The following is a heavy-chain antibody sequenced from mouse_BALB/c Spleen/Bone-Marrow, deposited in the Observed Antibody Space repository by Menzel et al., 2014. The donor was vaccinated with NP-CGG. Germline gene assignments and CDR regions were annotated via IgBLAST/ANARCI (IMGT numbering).Heavy chain of an antibody. J-gene: IGHJ2*01. CDR2: INPDSSTI. Sequence: EVQGVESGGGLVQPGGSLKLSCAASGFDFSRYWMSWVRQAPGKGLEWIGEINPDSSTINYTPSLKDKFIISRDNAKNXLYLQMSKVRSEDTALYYCARLYYYGLQDYWGQGTTLTVSS. CDR1: GFDFSRYW. V-gene: IGHV4-1*02. D-gene: IGHD1-1*01. CDR3: ARLYYYGLQDY.